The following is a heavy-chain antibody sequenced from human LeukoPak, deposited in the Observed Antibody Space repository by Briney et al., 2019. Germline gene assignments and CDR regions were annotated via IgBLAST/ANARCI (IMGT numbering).Heavy chain of an antibody. CDR3: ARSVSSWFGESYYFDY. D-gene: IGHD3-10*01. Sequence: PSETLSLTCTVSGGSISSYYWSWIRQPPGKGLEWIGYIYYSGSTNYNPSLKSRVTISVDTSKNQFSLKLSSVTAADTAVYYCARSVSSWFGESYYFDYWGQGTLVTVSS. CDR2: IYYSGST. CDR1: GGSISSYY. J-gene: IGHJ4*02. V-gene: IGHV4-59*01.